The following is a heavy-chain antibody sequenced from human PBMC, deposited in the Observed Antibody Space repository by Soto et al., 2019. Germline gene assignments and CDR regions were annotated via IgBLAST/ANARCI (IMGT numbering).Heavy chain of an antibody. V-gene: IGHV4-59*01. Sequence: SETLSLTCTVSGCSISNYDGSWIRQPPGKGLEWIGYIYYSGSTNYNPSLKSRVTISVDTSKNQFSLKLSSVTAADTAVYYCARDFGYCSGGSCYMDYRGQGTLVTVSS. CDR1: GCSISNYD. J-gene: IGHJ4*02. D-gene: IGHD2-15*01. CDR2: IYYSGST. CDR3: ARDFGYCSGGSCYMDY.